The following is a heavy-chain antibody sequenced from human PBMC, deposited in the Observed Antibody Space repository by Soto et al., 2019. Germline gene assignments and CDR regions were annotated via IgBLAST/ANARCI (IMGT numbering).Heavy chain of an antibody. Sequence: QVQLVQSGAEVKKPGASVKVSCKASGYTFTSYYMHWVRQAPGQGLEWMGIINPSGGSTSYAQKFQGRVTMTRDTSTSTVYMELSSLRSEDTAVYYCAREHPSLYYYYSSGYLFDPWGQGTLVTVSS. CDR1: GYTFTSYY. CDR2: INPSGGST. V-gene: IGHV1-46*01. CDR3: AREHPSLYYYYSSGYLFDP. D-gene: IGHD3-22*01. J-gene: IGHJ5*02.